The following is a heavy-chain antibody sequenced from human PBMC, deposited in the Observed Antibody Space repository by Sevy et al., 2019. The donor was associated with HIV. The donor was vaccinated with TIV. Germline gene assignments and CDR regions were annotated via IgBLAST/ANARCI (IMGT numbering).Heavy chain of an antibody. CDR1: GYIFTDYY. CDR3: ARLTTQPTSDLYGLDV. Sequence: ASVKVSCKASGYIFTDYYIHWVRQAPGQGLEWMAWTNSDSGVTNYAQRFQGEVTVTRDTSLSTAYLELTNLKSNDTAIYYCARLTTQPTSDLYGLDVWGQGTTVTVSS. D-gene: IGHD4-17*01. CDR2: TNSDSGVT. J-gene: IGHJ6*02. V-gene: IGHV1-2*02.